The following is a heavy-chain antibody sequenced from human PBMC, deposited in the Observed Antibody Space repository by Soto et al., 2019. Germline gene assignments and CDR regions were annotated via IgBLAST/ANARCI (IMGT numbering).Heavy chain of an antibody. CDR3: ARATYNWNHEY. D-gene: IGHD1-20*01. CDR1: GCTNEKHR. V-gene: IGHV3-21*01. J-gene: IGHJ4*02. Sequence: GSRRLLYTVSGCTNEKHRMHRVRQAPGKGLEWVSSISFSGDYIYYADSVKGRFTISRDNARNSLYLQMNRLGVDDTALYFCARATYNWNHEYWGQGTQVPVS. CDR2: ISFSGDYI.